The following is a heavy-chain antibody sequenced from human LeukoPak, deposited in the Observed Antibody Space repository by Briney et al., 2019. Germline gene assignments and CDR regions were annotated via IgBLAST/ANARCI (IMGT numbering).Heavy chain of an antibody. J-gene: IGHJ4*02. CDR2: ISGSGGST. D-gene: IGHD3-22*01. Sequence: KTGGSLRFSCAASGFTFSSYAMSWVRQAPGKGLEWVSAISGSGGSTYYADSVKGRFTISRDNSKNTLYLQMNSLRAEDTAVYYCAKGGTMIVENFDYWGQGTLVTVSS. CDR3: AKGGTMIVENFDY. CDR1: GFTFSSYA. V-gene: IGHV3-23*01.